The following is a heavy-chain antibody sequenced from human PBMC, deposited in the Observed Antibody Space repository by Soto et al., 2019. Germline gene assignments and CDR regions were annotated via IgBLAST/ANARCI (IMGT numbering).Heavy chain of an antibody. Sequence: PGGSLRLSCAASGFTFSNAWMSWVRQAPGKGLEWIGRIKSKTDGGTTDYAAPVKGRFTISRDDSKNTLYLQMNSLKTEDTAVYYCTTTLGYYYDSSGYYYTGYYYYYGMDVWGQGTTVTVSS. CDR1: GFTFSNAW. D-gene: IGHD3-22*01. CDR3: TTTLGYYYDSSGYYYTGYYYYYGMDV. CDR2: IKSKTDGGTT. V-gene: IGHV3-15*01. J-gene: IGHJ6*02.